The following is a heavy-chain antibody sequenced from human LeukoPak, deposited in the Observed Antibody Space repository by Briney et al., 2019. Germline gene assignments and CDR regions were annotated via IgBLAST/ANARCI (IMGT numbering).Heavy chain of an antibody. V-gene: IGHV4-39*01. CDR3: ARLSGVGPKVFDY. Sequence: SETLSLTCTVSGDSISSNNYYWGWIRQPPGKGLEWIGTIYYSGSTYYNPSLKSRVTISVDPSKSQFSLRLRSVTAADTALYYCARLSGVGPKVFDYWGQGSLVTVSS. CDR2: IYYSGST. D-gene: IGHD1-26*01. CDR1: GDSISSNNYY. J-gene: IGHJ4*02.